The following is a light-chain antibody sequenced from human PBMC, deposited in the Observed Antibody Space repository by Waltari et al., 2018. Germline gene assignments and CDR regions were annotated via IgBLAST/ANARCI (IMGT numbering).Light chain of an antibody. Sequence: EIVMTQSPATLSVSPGERATLSCRASKSVSSNLAWYQQKPGQAPRLLIHGASTRATGIPARFSGSGSGTEFTLTISSLQSEDFAVYYCQQYNNWPGTFGQGTKLEIK. CDR1: KSVSSN. CDR2: GAS. J-gene: IGKJ2*01. V-gene: IGKV3-15*01. CDR3: QQYNNWPGT.